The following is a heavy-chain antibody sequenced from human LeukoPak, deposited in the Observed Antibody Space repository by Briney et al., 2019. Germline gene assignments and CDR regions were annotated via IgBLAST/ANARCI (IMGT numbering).Heavy chain of an antibody. CDR2: ISGSGGST. D-gene: IGHD3-16*01. CDR3: AKQPGSYNYYYMDV. V-gene: IGHV3-23*01. J-gene: IGHJ6*03. CDR1: GSGFTFSNYA. Sequence: GGSLRLSCAASGSGFTFSNYAMSWVRQAPGKGLEWVSGISGSGGSTYHADSVKGRFTISRDNSKNTLYLQMNTLRAEDTAVYYCAKQPGSYNYYYMDVWGKGTTVTVSS.